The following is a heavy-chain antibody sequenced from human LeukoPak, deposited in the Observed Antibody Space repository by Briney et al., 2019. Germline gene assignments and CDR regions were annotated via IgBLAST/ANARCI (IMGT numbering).Heavy chain of an antibody. V-gene: IGHV4-34*01. CDR2: INHSGST. CDR1: GGSFSGYY. Sequence: PSETLSLTCAVYGGSFSGYYWSWLRQPPGKGLEWIGEINHSGSTNYNPSLKSRVTISVDTSKNQFSLKLSPVTAADTAVYYCAKDPTPTSSSWSGYWGQGTLVTVSS. J-gene: IGHJ4*02. D-gene: IGHD6-13*01. CDR3: AKDPTPTSSSWSGY.